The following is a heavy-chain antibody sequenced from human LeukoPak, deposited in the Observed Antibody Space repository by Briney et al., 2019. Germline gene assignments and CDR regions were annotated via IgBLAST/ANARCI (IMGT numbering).Heavy chain of an antibody. CDR3: AGPPGLAVAGTGDY. D-gene: IGHD6-19*01. Sequence: PGGSLRLSCAASGFTFSSYAMSWVRQAPGKGLEWVSAISGRGDNTFYADSVKGRFTISRDNSKNTLYLQMNSLSAEDTAVYYCAGPPGLAVAGTGDYWGQGTLVTVSS. V-gene: IGHV3-23*01. CDR1: GFTFSSYA. CDR2: ISGRGDNT. J-gene: IGHJ4*02.